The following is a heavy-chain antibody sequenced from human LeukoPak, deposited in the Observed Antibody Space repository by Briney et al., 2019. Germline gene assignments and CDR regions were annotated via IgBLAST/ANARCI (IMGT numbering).Heavy chain of an antibody. V-gene: IGHV1-69*13. CDR1: GGTFSSYA. J-gene: IGHJ4*02. CDR3: ARERTLFPGDSSGYFDY. CDR2: IIPIFGTA. Sequence: GASVKVSCKASGGTFSSYAISWVRQAPGQGLEWMGGIIPIFGTANYAQKFQGRVTITADESTSTAYMELSSLRSEDTAVYYCARERTLFPGDSSGYFDYWGQGTLVTVSS. D-gene: IGHD3-22*01.